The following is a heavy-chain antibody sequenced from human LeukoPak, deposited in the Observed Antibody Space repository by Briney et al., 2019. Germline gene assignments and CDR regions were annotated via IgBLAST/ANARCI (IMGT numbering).Heavy chain of an antibody. CDR3: AREQGTVTPAPGLDY. J-gene: IGHJ4*02. Sequence: GGSLRLSCAASGFTFSSYSMNWVRQAPGKGLEWVSSISSSSSYIYYADSVKGRFTISRDNAKNSLYLQMNSLRAEDTAVYYCAREQGTVTPAPGLDYWGQGTLVTVSS. CDR1: GFTFSSYS. CDR2: ISSSSSYI. D-gene: IGHD4-17*01. V-gene: IGHV3-21*01.